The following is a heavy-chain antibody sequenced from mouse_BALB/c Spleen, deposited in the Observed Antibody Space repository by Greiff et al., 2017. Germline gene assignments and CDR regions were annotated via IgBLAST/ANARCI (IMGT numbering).Heavy chain of an antibody. CDR1: GFTFSSFG. J-gene: IGHJ2*01. V-gene: IGHV5-17*02. D-gene: IGHD1-1*01. CDR3: AREHYGP. Sequence: EVKLVESGGGLVQPGGSRKLSCAASGFTFSSFGMHWVRQAPEKGLEWVAYISSGSSTIYYADTVKGRFTISRDNPKNTLFLQMTSLRSEDTAMYDCAREHYGPWGQGTTLTVSS. CDR2: ISSGSSTI.